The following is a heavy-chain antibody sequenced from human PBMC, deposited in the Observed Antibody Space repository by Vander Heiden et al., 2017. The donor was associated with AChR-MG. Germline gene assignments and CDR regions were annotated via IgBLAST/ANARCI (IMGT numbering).Heavy chain of an antibody. CDR1: GFTFSSYA. Sequence: EVQLLESGGGLVQPGGSLRLSCAASGFTFSSYAMGWVRQGPGKGLEWVSAISGSGGSTYYADSVKGRFTISRDNSKNTLYLQMNSLRAEDTAVYYGANLAGTPQWGYDAFDIWGQGTMVTVSS. V-gene: IGHV3-23*01. J-gene: IGHJ3*02. CDR3: ANLAGTPQWGYDAFDI. D-gene: IGHD6-13*01. CDR2: ISGSGGST.